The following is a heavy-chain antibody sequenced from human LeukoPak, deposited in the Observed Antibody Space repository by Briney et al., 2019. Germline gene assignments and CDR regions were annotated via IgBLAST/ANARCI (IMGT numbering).Heavy chain of an antibody. CDR2: ISYDGSNK. Sequence: GGSLRLSCAASAFIFSDYYMSWIRQAPGKGLEWVAVISYDGSNKYYADSVKGRFTISRDNSKNTLYLQMNSLRAEDTAVYYCAKGVFDYYDSSGYSKYYFDYWGQGTLVTVSS. V-gene: IGHV3-30*18. J-gene: IGHJ4*02. CDR3: AKGVFDYYDSSGYSKYYFDY. D-gene: IGHD3-22*01. CDR1: AFIFSDYY.